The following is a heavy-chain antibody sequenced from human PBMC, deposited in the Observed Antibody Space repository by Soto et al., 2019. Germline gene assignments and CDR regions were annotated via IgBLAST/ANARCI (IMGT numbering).Heavy chain of an antibody. V-gene: IGHV3-23*01. Sequence: GCLRLTGAASGCTFSSYAMTWVRRAPGKGLAWISSINSAGNTYYADSVKGRFTVSRGKSKNTLYLQMSSLKAEDTAVYYCAKDPSSASLLMWYFDLWGRGTLVTVYS. CDR2: INSAGNT. CDR1: GCTFSSYA. J-gene: IGHJ2*01. CDR3: AKDPSSASLLMWYFDL. D-gene: IGHD6-25*01.